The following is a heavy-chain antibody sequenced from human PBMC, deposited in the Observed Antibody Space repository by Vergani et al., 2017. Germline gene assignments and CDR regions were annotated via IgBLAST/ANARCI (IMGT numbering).Heavy chain of an antibody. CDR2: IYPGDSDT. Sequence: EVQLVQSGAEVKKPGESLKISCKGSGYTFPIHWIGWVRQMPGKGLAWMRIIYPGDSDTRYSPSFQGQVTISADKSISTAYLQWSSLKASDNAMYYWARRDGQGRLFDYWGQGTLVTVSS. D-gene: IGHD5-24*01. V-gene: IGHV5-51*01. J-gene: IGHJ4*02. CDR3: ARRDGQGRLFDY. CDR1: GYTFPIHW.